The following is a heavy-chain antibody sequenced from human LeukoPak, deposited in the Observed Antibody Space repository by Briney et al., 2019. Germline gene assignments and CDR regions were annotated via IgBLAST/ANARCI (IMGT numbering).Heavy chain of an antibody. CDR1: GFTFSSYE. D-gene: IGHD3-10*01. Sequence: GGSLRLSCAASGFTFSSYEMNWVRQAPGKGLEWVSSISSSSSYIYYADSVKGRFTISRDNAKNSLYLQMNSLRAEDTAVYYCARDPVLLWFGELSPAYFDYWGQGTLVTVSS. CDR3: ARDPVLLWFGELSPAYFDY. CDR2: ISSSSSYI. J-gene: IGHJ4*02. V-gene: IGHV3-21*01.